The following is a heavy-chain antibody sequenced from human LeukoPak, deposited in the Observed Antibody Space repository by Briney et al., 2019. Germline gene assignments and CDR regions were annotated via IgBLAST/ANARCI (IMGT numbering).Heavy chain of an antibody. Sequence: SETLSLTCTVSGGSISSSGYYWGWIRQPPGKGLEWIGYIYYSGSTYYNPSLKSRVTISVDTSKNQFSLKLSSVTAADTAVYYCARGITAQEPFDYWGQGTLVTVSS. CDR3: ARGITAQEPFDY. J-gene: IGHJ4*02. D-gene: IGHD1-20*01. V-gene: IGHV4-30-4*08. CDR1: GGSISSSGYY. CDR2: IYYSGST.